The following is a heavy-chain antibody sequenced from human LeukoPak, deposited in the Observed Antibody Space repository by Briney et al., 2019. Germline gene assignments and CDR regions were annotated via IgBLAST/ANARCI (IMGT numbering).Heavy chain of an antibody. CDR3: AKDIVERLLWFGDDYYYYGMDV. D-gene: IGHD3-10*01. CDR2: ISGDGGST. Sequence: PGGSLRLSCAASGFTFSSYSMNWVRQAPGKGLEWVSLISGDGGSTYYADSVKGRFTISRDNSKNSLYLQMNSLRTEDTALYYCAKDIVERLLWFGDDYYYYGMDVWGQGTTVTVSS. V-gene: IGHV3-43*02. CDR1: GFTFSSYS. J-gene: IGHJ6*02.